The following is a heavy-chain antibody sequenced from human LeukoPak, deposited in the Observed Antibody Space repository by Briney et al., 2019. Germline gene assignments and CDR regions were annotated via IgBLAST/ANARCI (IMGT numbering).Heavy chain of an antibody. J-gene: IGHJ3*02. CDR2: ISSSSSYI. CDR1: GFTFSSYS. D-gene: IGHD6-13*01. V-gene: IGHV3-21*01. Sequence: PGGSLGLSCAASGFTFSSYSMNWVRQAPGKGLEWVSSISSSSSYIYYADSVKGRFTISRDNAKNSLYLQMNSLRAEDTAVYYCARRIAAADDAFDIWGQGTMVTVSS. CDR3: ARRIAAADDAFDI.